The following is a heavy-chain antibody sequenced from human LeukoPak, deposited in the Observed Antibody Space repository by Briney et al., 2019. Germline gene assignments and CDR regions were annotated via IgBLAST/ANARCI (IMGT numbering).Heavy chain of an antibody. CDR2: MSYDGYNR. CDR3: AKDFWGDAYNTRMDQ. D-gene: IGHD5-24*01. CDR1: GFIFRNYG. V-gene: IGHV3-30*18. J-gene: IGHJ4*02. Sequence: PGGSLRLSCAASGFIFRNYGMNWVRQAPGKGLEWVAVMSYDGYNRYYAESVKGRFTISRDNSNNVLFLQMNNLRVEDTAVYYCAKDFWGDAYNTRMDQWGQGTLVTVSS.